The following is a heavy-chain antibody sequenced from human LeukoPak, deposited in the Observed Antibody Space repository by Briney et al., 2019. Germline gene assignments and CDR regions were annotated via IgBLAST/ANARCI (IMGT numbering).Heavy chain of an antibody. D-gene: IGHD3-3*01. V-gene: IGHV4-61*02. J-gene: IGHJ6*02. CDR2: IYTSGST. CDR1: GGSISSGSYY. Sequence: SKTLSLTCTVSGGSISSGSYYWSWIRQPAGKGLEWIGRIYTSGSTNYNPSLKSRVTISVDTSKNQFSLKLSSVTAADTAVYYCARDYPSNYDFWSGYHSGGMDVWGQGTTVTVSS. CDR3: ARDYPSNYDFWSGYHSGGMDV.